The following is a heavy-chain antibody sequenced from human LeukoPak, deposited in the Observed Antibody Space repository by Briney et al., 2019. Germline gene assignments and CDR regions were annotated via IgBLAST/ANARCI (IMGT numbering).Heavy chain of an antibody. CDR3: AKDPNYDSSGYYYLGAFDI. CDR1: GFTFSSYS. D-gene: IGHD3-22*01. Sequence: PGGSLRLSCAASGFTFSSYSMNWVRQAPGKGLEWVSSISHSSGYIYYADSVKGRFTISRDNPKNTLYLQMNSLRAEDTAVYYCAKDPNYDSSGYYYLGAFDIWGQGTMVTVSS. V-gene: IGHV3-21*04. J-gene: IGHJ3*02. CDR2: ISHSSGYI.